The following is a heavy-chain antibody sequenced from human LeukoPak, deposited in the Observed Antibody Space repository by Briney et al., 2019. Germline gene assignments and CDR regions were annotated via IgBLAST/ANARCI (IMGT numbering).Heavy chain of an antibody. J-gene: IGHJ4*02. CDR3: ARIKEVTTPGY. CDR2: IKQDGSEK. Sequence: PGGSLRLSCAASGFTFSNYWMSWVRQAPGKGLEWVANIKQDGSEKYYVDSVKGRFTISRDNAKNSLYLQMNSLRAEDTAVYYCARIKEVTTPGYWGQGTLVTVSS. CDR1: GFTFSNYW. V-gene: IGHV3-7*01. D-gene: IGHD4-17*01.